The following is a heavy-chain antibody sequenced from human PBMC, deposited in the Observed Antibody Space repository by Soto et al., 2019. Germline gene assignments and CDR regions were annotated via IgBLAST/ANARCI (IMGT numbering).Heavy chain of an antibody. V-gene: IGHV3-48*01. CDR1: GFTFSSYS. D-gene: IGHD6-13*01. CDR2: ISSSSSTI. Sequence: PGGSLRLSCAASGFTFSSYSMNWVRQAPGKGLEWVSYISSSSSTIYYADSVKGRFTISRDNAKNSLYLQMNSLRAEDTAVYYCARDPAEQQLENWFDPWGQGTLVTVSS. J-gene: IGHJ5*02. CDR3: ARDPAEQQLENWFDP.